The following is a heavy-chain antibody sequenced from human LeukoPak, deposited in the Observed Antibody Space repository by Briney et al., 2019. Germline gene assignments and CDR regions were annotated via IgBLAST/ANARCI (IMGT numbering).Heavy chain of an antibody. Sequence: SVKVSCKASGGTFSSYAISWVRQAPGQGLEWMGGIIPIFGTANYAQKFQGRVTITADESTSTAYMELSSLRSEDTAVYYCARAWTPHKNYYDSSGYSVHFDYWGQGTLVTVSS. V-gene: IGHV1-69*13. CDR1: GGTFSSYA. CDR3: ARAWTPHKNYYDSSGYSVHFDY. D-gene: IGHD3-22*01. J-gene: IGHJ4*02. CDR2: IIPIFGTA.